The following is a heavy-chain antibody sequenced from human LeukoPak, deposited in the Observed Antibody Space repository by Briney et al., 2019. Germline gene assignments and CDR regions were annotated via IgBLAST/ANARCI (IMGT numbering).Heavy chain of an antibody. V-gene: IGHV3-21*01. CDR3: ARDHPGYSYGRDY. J-gene: IGHJ4*02. Sequence: GGSLRLSCAASGFTFSSYSMNWVRQAPGKGLEWVSSISSSSSYIYYADSVKGRFTISRDNAKNSLYLQMNSLRAEDTAVYYCARDHPGYSYGRDYWGQGALVTVSS. CDR2: ISSSSSYI. CDR1: GFTFSSYS. D-gene: IGHD5-18*01.